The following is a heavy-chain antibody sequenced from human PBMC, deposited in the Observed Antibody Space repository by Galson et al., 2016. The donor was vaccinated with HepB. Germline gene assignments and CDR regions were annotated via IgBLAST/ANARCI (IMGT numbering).Heavy chain of an antibody. CDR1: GDSISSSLYY. V-gene: IGHV4-39*01. Sequence: SETLSLTCIVSGDSISSSLYYWGYIRQPPGKGLEWIGTIFYSGNTYYNPSLKRRVTISVDTSKNQFSMKLTSLTAADTAIYYCARLTPDGYNLYFDYWGQGALVTVSS. J-gene: IGHJ4*02. CDR2: IFYSGNT. CDR3: ARLTPDGYNLYFDY. D-gene: IGHD5-24*01.